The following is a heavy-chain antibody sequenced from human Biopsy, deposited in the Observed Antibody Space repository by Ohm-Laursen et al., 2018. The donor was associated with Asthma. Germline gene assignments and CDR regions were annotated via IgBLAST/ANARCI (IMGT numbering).Heavy chain of an antibody. CDR3: ARGKTWGRSYYFDY. J-gene: IGHJ4*02. V-gene: IGHV3-30*03. CDR2: IFFDGSNK. Sequence: LSCAASGFTFSSYSMNWVRQAPGKGLEWVAGIFFDGSNKYYADSVKGRFTISRDNSKDTLYLQVNSLRGDDTAVYYCARGKTWGRSYYFDYWGQGTLVTVSS. D-gene: IGHD6-6*01. CDR1: GFTFSSYS.